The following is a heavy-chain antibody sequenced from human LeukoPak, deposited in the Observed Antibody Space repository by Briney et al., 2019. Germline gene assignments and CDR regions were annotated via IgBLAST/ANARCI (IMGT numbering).Heavy chain of an antibody. D-gene: IGHD3-10*01. CDR3: APHRPSGGFDY. Sequence: ASVKVSCKASGYTLTSYSISWVRQAPGQGLEWMGWISAYSGNTNYAQKVQGRVTMTTDTSASTAYMELRSLRSDDTAVYYCAPHRPSGGFDYWCQGTLVTVSS. V-gene: IGHV1-18*01. J-gene: IGHJ4*02. CDR2: ISAYSGNT. CDR1: GYTLTSYS.